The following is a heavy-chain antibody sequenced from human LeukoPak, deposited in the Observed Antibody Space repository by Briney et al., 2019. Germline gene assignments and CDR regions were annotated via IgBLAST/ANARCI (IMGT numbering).Heavy chain of an antibody. D-gene: IGHD6-19*01. CDR1: GFIYGNSA. CDR2: ISSNGRNA. CDR3: AKDAFFGGWAYFDY. Sequence: GGSLRLSCTASGFIYGNSAMSWIRQAPGKGLEWVSVISSNGRNAHYADSVVGRFTISRDNSKNTLYLQMNSLRAEDTAVYYCAKDAFFGGWAYFDYWGQGTLVTVSS. J-gene: IGHJ4*02. V-gene: IGHV3-23*01.